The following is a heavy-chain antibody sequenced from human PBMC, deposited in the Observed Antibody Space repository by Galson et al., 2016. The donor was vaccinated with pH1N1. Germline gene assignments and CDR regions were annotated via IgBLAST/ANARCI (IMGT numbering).Heavy chain of an antibody. CDR3: SRGRGESSWTDGDY. J-gene: IGHJ4*02. D-gene: IGHD1-26*01. V-gene: IGHV3-23*01. CDR1: EFTFTNYA. CDR2: ISGSGGST. Sequence: TLRLSCAASEFTFTNYALSWVRQAPGKGLEWVSSISGSGGSTYYAGSLKGRFTISRDNSKNTLYLQMNSLRADDTAVYYCSRGRGESSWTDGDYWGQGTLVTVSS.